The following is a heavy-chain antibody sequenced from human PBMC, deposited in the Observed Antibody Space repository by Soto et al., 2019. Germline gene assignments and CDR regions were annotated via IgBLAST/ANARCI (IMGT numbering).Heavy chain of an antibody. CDR3: ARGPTHGAFDL. V-gene: IGHV3-30-3*01. CDR1: GSPFD. J-gene: IGHJ3*01. Sequence: PGGSLRLSCVASGSPFDVHWVRQAPGKGPEWVAHIVPDGRNQYWADSVKGRFTGSRDNAKNTVYLQMNSLRTEETAVYYCARGPTHGAFDLWGQGTMVTVSS. CDR2: IVPDGRNQ.